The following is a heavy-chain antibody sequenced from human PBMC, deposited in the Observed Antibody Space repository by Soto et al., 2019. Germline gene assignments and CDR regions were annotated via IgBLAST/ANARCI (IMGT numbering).Heavy chain of an antibody. CDR1: GYTLTELS. J-gene: IGHJ3*02. CDR3: ATGVSDSSGYYHRVDAFDI. D-gene: IGHD3-22*01. Sequence: GASVKVSCKVSGYTLTELSMHWVRQAPGKGLEWMGGFDPEDGETIYAQKFQGRVTMTEDTSTDTAYMELSSLRSEDTAVYYCATGVSDSSGYYHRVDAFDIWGQGTMVTVSS. V-gene: IGHV1-24*01. CDR2: FDPEDGET.